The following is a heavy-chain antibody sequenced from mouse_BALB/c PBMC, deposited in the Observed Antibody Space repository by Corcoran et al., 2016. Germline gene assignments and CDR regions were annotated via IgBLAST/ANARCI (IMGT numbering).Heavy chain of an antibody. J-gene: IGHJ3*01. CDR3: ASEDYSY. CDR1: GYSFTSYY. D-gene: IGHD1-1*01. V-gene: IGHV1-66*01. Sequence: QVLLQQSGPELVKPGASVKISCKASGYSFTSYYIHWVKQRPGQGLEWMGWIFPGSGNTKYNEKFKGKATLTADTSSSTAYMQLSSLTSEDSAVYFCASEDYSYWGQGTLVTVSA. CDR2: IFPGSGNT.